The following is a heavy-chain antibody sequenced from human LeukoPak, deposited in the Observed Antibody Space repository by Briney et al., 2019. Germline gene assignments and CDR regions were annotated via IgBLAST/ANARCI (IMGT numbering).Heavy chain of an antibody. Sequence: GGSLRLSSAVSRFTFNNYATNWVRHAPGKGLGWVSSISGGGETTYYADSAKGRFTISRDNSQNTLYLQMNSLRAEDTAVYYCARDYADYVGYFFFDYWGQGTLVTVSS. D-gene: IGHD4-17*01. CDR1: RFTFNNYA. J-gene: IGHJ4*02. V-gene: IGHV3-23*01. CDR3: ARDYADYVGYFFFDY. CDR2: ISGGGETT.